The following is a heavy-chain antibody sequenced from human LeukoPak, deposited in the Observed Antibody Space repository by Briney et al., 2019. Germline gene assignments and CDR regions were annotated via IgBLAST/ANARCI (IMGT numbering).Heavy chain of an antibody. Sequence: PSQTLSLTCTVSGGSISSGSYCWSWIRQPAGKGLEWIGRIYTSGSTNYNPSLKSRVTISVDTSKNQFSLKLSSVTAADTAVYYCARVGQRKRSVAAPRYYYYYMDVWGKGTTVTVSS. CDR2: IYTSGST. CDR3: ARVGQRKRSVAAPRYYYYYMDV. V-gene: IGHV4-61*02. CDR1: GGSISSGSYC. D-gene: IGHD6-19*01. J-gene: IGHJ6*03.